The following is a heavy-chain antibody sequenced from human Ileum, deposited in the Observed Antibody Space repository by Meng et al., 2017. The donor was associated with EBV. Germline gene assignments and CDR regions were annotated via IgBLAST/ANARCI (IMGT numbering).Heavy chain of an antibody. Sequence: EVQLLESGGGLVQPGGSLRLSCAASGVTFSSFAMSWVRQAPGKGLEWVSGIYASGEATGYADSVKGRFTISRDNSKNTLYLQMNSLRAEDTAIYYCAKEISGAIQVVVPSDHWGQGTLVTVSS. D-gene: IGHD2-2*01. V-gene: IGHV3-23*01. CDR2: IYASGEAT. J-gene: IGHJ4*02. CDR1: GVTFSSFA. CDR3: AKEISGAIQVVVPSDH.